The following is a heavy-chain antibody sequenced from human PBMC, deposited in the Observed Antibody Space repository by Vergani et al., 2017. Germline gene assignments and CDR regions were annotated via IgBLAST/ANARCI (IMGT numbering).Heavy chain of an antibody. D-gene: IGHD3-10*01. CDR3: AKGGGLGSYYTPGSFDT. Sequence: EVEVVESGGGLVQPGGSLRLSCAASGFRFSNYWMHWLRQAPGKGLEWVAAIKGDGSAKQYVESVKGRFTISRDNAKNSLYLEMNSLRPEDMALYYCAKGGGLGSYYTPGSFDTWGQGTMVTVSS. CDR2: IKGDGSAK. J-gene: IGHJ3*02. V-gene: IGHV3-7*03. CDR1: GFRFSNYW.